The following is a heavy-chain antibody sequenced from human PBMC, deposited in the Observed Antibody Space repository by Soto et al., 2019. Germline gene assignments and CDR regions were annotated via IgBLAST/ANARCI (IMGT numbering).Heavy chain of an antibody. CDR1: GFTFSSYA. V-gene: IGHV3-23*01. CDR3: AKDPRKIVVATERFDY. J-gene: IGHJ4*02. Sequence: GGSLRLSCAASGFTFSSYAMSWARQAPGKGLEWVSAISGSGGSTYYADSVKGRFTISRDNSKNTLYLQMNSLRAEDTAVYYCAKDPRKIVVATERFDYWGQGTLVTVSS. D-gene: IGHD3-22*01. CDR2: ISGSGGST.